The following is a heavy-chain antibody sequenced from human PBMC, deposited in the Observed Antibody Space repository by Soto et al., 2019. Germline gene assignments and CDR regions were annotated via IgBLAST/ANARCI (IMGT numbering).Heavy chain of an antibody. Sequence: GGSLRLSCAASGFTFSSYGMHWVRQAPGKGLEWVAVISYDERKKYYADSVKGQFTISRDNSKNTLYLKMKSQRAEDTAVYYCSKDVEGSGSYSTGPTWFDPWGQGTLVTVSS. CDR1: GFTFSSYG. V-gene: IGHV3-30*18. CDR3: SKDVEGSGSYSTGPTWFDP. CDR2: ISYDERKK. J-gene: IGHJ5*02. D-gene: IGHD3-10*01.